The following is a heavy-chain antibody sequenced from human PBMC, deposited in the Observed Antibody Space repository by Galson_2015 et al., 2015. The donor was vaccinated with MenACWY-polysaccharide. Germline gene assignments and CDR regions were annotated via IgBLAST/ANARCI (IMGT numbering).Heavy chain of an antibody. D-gene: IGHD3-16*01. Sequence: SLRLSCAASGFTFSSDWMNWVRHAPGKGLVWISRINSDGTSKTYADSVKGRFTISRDNAKNTLYLQMNSLRAEDTAVYYCARDPLWDRTVGFDYWGQGTLVTVSS. CDR3: ARDPLWDRTVGFDY. CDR2: INSDGTSK. CDR1: GFTFSSDW. V-gene: IGHV3-74*01. J-gene: IGHJ4*02.